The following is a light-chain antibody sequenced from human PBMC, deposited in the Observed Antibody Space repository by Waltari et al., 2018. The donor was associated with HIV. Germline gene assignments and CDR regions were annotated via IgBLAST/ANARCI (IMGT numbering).Light chain of an antibody. CDR2: DAF. CDR1: HSVSSSC. CDR3: QQYGNSPIT. Sequence: EIVLTQPPGTLSSSPGERATLSCRASHSVSSSCLAWYQQKPGQAPRLLIHDAFSRATCIPDRLSGSGSGTDFTLTISRLEPEDSAVYYCQQYGNSPITIGQGTRLEIK. J-gene: IGKJ5*01. V-gene: IGKV3-20*01.